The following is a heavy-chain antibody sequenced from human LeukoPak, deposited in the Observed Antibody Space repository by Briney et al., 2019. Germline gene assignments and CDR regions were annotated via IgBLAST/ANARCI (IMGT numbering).Heavy chain of an antibody. V-gene: IGHV1-18*04. Sequence: ASVKVSCKASGYTFTSYGISWVRQAPGQGLEWMGWISAYNGNTNYAQKLQGRVTMTTDTSTSTAYMELRSLRSDDTAVYYCARDRDGYNSLDAFDIWGQGTMVTVSS. CDR2: ISAYNGNT. J-gene: IGHJ3*02. D-gene: IGHD5-24*01. CDR3: ARDRDGYNSLDAFDI. CDR1: GYTFTSYG.